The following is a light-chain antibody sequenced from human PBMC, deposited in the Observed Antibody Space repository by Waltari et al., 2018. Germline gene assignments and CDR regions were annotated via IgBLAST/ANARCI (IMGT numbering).Light chain of an antibody. CDR3: QAWDSSTAI. Sequence: SYELTQPPSVSVSPGQTASITCSGDKLGDKYACWYQQKPGQSPVLVIYQDNNRPSGIPGRFSGSNSGNTATLTIRGTQAMDEADYYCQAWDSSTAIFVGGTKLTVL. V-gene: IGLV3-1*01. CDR2: QDN. J-gene: IGLJ2*01. CDR1: KLGDKY.